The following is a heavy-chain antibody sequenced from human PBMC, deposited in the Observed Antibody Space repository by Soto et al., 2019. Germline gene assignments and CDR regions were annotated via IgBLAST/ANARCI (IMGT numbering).Heavy chain of an antibody. Sequence: GESLKISCKGSGYSVSSYWIGWVRQMHGKGLEWMGIIYPGDSDTRYSPSFQGQVTISADKSISTAYLQWSSLKASDTAMYYCARLGTMIVVGSFDYWGQGTLVTVSS. CDR3: ARLGTMIVVGSFDY. J-gene: IGHJ4*02. D-gene: IGHD3-22*01. V-gene: IGHV5-51*01. CDR1: GYSVSSYW. CDR2: IYPGDSDT.